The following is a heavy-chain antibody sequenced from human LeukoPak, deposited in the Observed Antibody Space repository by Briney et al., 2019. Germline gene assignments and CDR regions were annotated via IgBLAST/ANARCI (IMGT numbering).Heavy chain of an antibody. CDR3: ARAVVVVAATNGAFDT. CDR2: IIPIFGIA. V-gene: IGHV1-69*04. J-gene: IGHJ3*02. D-gene: IGHD2-15*01. Sequence: SVKVSCKASGGTFSSYAISWVRQAPGQGLEWMGRIIPIFGIANYAQKFQGRVTITADKSTSTAYMELSSLRSEDTAVYYCARAVVVVAATNGAFDTWGQGTMVTVSS. CDR1: GGTFSSYA.